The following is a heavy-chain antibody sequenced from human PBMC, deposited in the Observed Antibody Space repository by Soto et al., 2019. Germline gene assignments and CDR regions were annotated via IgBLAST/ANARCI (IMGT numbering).Heavy chain of an antibody. Sequence: PGGSLRLSCAASGFTFSSYGMHWVRQAPGKGLEWVAVISYDGSNKYYADSVKGRFTISRDNSKNTLYLQMNSLRAEDTAVYYCAKVLGYYDSSGPAGGAFDIWGQGTMVTVS. CDR3: AKVLGYYDSSGPAGGAFDI. CDR1: GFTFSSYG. V-gene: IGHV3-30*18. J-gene: IGHJ3*02. D-gene: IGHD3-22*01. CDR2: ISYDGSNK.